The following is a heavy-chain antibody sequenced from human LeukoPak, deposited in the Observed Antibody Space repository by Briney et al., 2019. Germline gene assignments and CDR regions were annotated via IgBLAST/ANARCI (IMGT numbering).Heavy chain of an antibody. V-gene: IGHV3-7*01. J-gene: IGHJ3*02. Sequence: GGSLRLSCAASGFTFSSYWMSWVRQAPGKGLEWVANIKQDGSEKYYVDSVKGRFTISRDNAKNSLYLQMNSLRAEDTAVYYCASVDGSGPSDAFDIWGQGTMVTVSS. CDR3: ASVDGSGPSDAFDI. D-gene: IGHD6-25*01. CDR2: IKQDGSEK. CDR1: GFTFSSYW.